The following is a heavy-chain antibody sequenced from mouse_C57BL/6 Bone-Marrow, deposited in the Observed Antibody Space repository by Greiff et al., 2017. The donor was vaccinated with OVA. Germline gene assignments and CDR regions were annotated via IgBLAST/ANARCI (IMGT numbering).Heavy chain of an antibody. Sequence: VQLQQSGAELVRPGASVKLSCTASGFNIKDDYMHWVKQRPEQGLEWIGWIDPENGDTEYASKFQGKATITADTSSNTAYLQLSSLTSEDTAVYYCTSDYYGSSFYWYFDVGGTGTTVTGAS. V-gene: IGHV14-4*01. CDR1: GFNIKDDY. D-gene: IGHD1-1*01. J-gene: IGHJ1*03. CDR2: IDPENGDT. CDR3: TSDYYGSSFYWYFDV.